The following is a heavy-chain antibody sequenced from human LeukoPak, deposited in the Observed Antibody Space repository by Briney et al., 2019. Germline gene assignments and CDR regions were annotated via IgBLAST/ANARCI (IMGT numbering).Heavy chain of an antibody. J-gene: IGHJ4*02. CDR2: INPNSGGT. V-gene: IGHV1-2*02. CDR1: GYTFTGYY. CDR3: ARDLQSSSGYYYVVGY. D-gene: IGHD3-22*01. Sequence: ASVKVSCKASGYTFTGYYMHWVRQAPGQGLEWMGWINPNSGGTNYAQKFQGRVTMTRDTSISTAYMELRRLRSDDTAVYYCARDLQSSSGYYYVVGYWGQGTRVTVSS.